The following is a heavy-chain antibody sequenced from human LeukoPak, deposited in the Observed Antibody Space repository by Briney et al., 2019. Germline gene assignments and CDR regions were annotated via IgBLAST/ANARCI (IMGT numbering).Heavy chain of an antibody. V-gene: IGHV1-69*13. Sequence: SVKVSCKASGGTFSSFTFSWVRQAPGQGLEWMGGIIPIFGTANYAQKFQGRVTITADGSTSTAYMELSSLRSEDTAVYYCARASSGWYFVYWGQGTLVTVSS. D-gene: IGHD6-19*01. CDR3: ARASSGWYFVY. J-gene: IGHJ4*02. CDR2: IIPIFGTA. CDR1: GGTFSSFT.